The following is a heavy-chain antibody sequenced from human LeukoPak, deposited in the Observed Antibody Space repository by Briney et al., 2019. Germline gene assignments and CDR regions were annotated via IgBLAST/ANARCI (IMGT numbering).Heavy chain of an antibody. J-gene: IGHJ4*02. D-gene: IGHD3-10*01. CDR3: GRLPGYYYSGRSDY. V-gene: IGHV1-46*03. Sequence: ASVKVSRKSAVYSFTSYYMHWVRQAPGQGLEWMGIINPNGGSTSYAQKFQGRGTMTRDTSTSTVYMELSSLRSDAAAVDYCGRLPGYYYSGRSDYWGQGTLVTVSS. CDR1: VYSFTSYY. CDR2: INPNGGST.